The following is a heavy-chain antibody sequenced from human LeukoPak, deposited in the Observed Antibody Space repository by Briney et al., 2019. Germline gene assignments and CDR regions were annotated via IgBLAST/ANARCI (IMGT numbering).Heavy chain of an antibody. Sequence: SETLSLTCSVSGGSISGRRYYWGWIRQPPGKGLEWTGSIYYSGSTYYNPSLKSRVTISVDTSKNQFSLKLSSVTAADTAVYYCARLPLDVVVTDDAFDIWGQGTMVTVSS. V-gene: IGHV4-39*01. CDR2: IYYSGST. J-gene: IGHJ3*02. CDR1: GGSISGRRYY. CDR3: ARLPLDVVVTDDAFDI. D-gene: IGHD2-21*02.